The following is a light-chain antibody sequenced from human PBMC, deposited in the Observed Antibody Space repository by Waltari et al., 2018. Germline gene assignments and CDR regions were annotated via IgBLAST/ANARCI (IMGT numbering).Light chain of an antibody. Sequence: EIVLTQSPDFQSVTTKGKVTITCRASQSIGTSLHWYQHKPGQSPKPLITYASESFSGVPSRFSGSGSGTDFTLTISSLEAEDAATYYCQQSRSFPTTFGGGTKVEIK. J-gene: IGKJ4*01. CDR2: YAS. CDR1: QSIGTS. CDR3: QQSRSFPTT. V-gene: IGKV6-21*01.